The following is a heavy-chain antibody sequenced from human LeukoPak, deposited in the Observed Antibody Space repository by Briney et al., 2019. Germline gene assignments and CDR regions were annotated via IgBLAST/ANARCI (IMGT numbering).Heavy chain of an antibody. Sequence: PGGSLRLSCAASGFTFSESWMTWVRQVPGQGLEWVAHINHEGGGIQYVDSVKGRFTISRDNAKGSVYLQMNSLRAAVTAIYHCATYINWVAGDVWGQGTTVIVSS. V-gene: IGHV3-7*01. CDR3: ATYINWVAGDV. D-gene: IGHD1-1*01. J-gene: IGHJ6*02. CDR2: INHEGGGI. CDR1: GFTFSESW.